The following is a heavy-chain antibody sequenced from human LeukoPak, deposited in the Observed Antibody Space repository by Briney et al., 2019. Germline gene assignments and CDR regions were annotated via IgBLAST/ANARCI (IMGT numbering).Heavy chain of an antibody. Sequence: SETLSLTCTVSGYSISSGYYWGWIRQPPGKGLEWIGSIYHSGSTYYNPSLKSRVTISVDTSKNQFSLKLSSVTAADTAVYYCARDPLSYCSGGSCYSGWFDPWGQGTLVTVSS. V-gene: IGHV4-38-2*02. J-gene: IGHJ5*02. CDR2: IYHSGST. CDR1: GYSISSGYY. D-gene: IGHD2-15*01. CDR3: ARDPLSYCSGGSCYSGWFDP.